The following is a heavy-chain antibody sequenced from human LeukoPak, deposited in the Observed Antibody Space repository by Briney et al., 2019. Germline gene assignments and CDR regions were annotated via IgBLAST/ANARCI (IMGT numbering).Heavy chain of an antibody. Sequence: SETLSLTCNVSRGSISSGGHYWSWIRQRPGKGLEWMGYTYFTGSTYYNPSLQSRLIISADTFMTQFSLRLRSVTAADTAVYYCARVSFTYGPLDSWGPGILVTVSS. V-gene: IGHV4-31*03. CDR3: ARVSFTYGPLDS. CDR2: TYFTGST. CDR1: RGSISSGGHY. D-gene: IGHD4-17*01. J-gene: IGHJ4*02.